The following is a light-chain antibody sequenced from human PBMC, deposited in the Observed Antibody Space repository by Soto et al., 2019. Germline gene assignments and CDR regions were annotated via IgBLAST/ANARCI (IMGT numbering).Light chain of an antibody. CDR3: QQYYSYPPT. CDR1: QGISSY. J-gene: IGKJ1*01. Sequence: AIRMTQSPSSLSASTGDRVTITCRASQGISSYLAWYQQKPGKAPKLLIYAASTLQSGVPSRFSGSEARRDFTLTISFLQAEDFETYYCQQYYSYPPTSGQGNKGQI. CDR2: AAS. V-gene: IGKV1-8*01.